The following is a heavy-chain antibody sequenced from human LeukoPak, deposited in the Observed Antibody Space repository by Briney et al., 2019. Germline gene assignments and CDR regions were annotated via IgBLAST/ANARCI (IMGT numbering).Heavy chain of an antibody. J-gene: IGHJ5*02. CDR3: ARDLGQYYDTSDNWFDP. Sequence: GGSLRLSCAASGFIFGDYDMTWVRQAPGKGLEWVSAISGSGGSTYYADSVKGRFTISRDNSKNTLNLQMNSLRAEDTAVYYCARDLGQYYDTSDNWFDPWGQGTLVTVSS. V-gene: IGHV3-23*01. CDR2: ISGSGGST. CDR1: GFIFGDYD. D-gene: IGHD3-22*01.